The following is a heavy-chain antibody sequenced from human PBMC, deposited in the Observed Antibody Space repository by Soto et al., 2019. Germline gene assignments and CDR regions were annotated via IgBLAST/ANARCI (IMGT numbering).Heavy chain of an antibody. J-gene: IGHJ4*02. CDR1: GYTFIDYG. D-gene: IGHD6-19*01. CDR2: IHTYNGNT. CDR3: ARDAQYSSRWYPIDH. Sequence: QVQLVQSGAEVKKPGPSVKVYCKASGYTFIDYGDSWVRQAPGQGIEWMGWIHTYNGNTNYAQKVQGRVTMPTATSTSTAYMELRSLRSDYTAVYYCARDAQYSSRWYPIDHWGQGTLVTVSS. V-gene: IGHV1-18*01.